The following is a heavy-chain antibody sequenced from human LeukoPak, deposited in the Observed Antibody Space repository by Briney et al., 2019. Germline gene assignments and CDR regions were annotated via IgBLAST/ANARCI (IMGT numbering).Heavy chain of an antibody. CDR2: ISSSSSYI. D-gene: IGHD2-2*01. CDR1: GFTFSSYS. CDR3: ARDVGYCSSTSCYPLFDY. J-gene: IGHJ4*02. V-gene: IGHV3-21*01. Sequence: GGSLRLSCAASGFTFSSYSMNWVRQAPGKGLEWVSSISSSSSYIYYADSVKGRFTISRDNAKNSLYLQMNSLRAEDTAVYYCARDVGYCSSTSCYPLFDYWGQGTLVTVSS.